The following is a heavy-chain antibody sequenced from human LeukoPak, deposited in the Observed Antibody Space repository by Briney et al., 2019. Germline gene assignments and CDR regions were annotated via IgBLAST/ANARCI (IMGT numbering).Heavy chain of an antibody. J-gene: IGHJ4*02. Sequence: GGSLRLSCAASGFTFSSYSMNWVCQAPGKGLEWVSSISSSSSYIYYADSVKGRFTISRDNAKNSLYLQMSSLRAEDTAVYYCARDGNVVATIGLDYWGQGTLVTVSS. V-gene: IGHV3-21*01. CDR2: ISSSSSYI. CDR3: ARDGNVVATIGLDY. CDR1: GFTFSSYS. D-gene: IGHD5-12*01.